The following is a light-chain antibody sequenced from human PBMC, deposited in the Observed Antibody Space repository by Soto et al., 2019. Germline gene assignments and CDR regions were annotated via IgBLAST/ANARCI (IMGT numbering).Light chain of an antibody. CDR3: QSYDSSLSGSV. J-gene: IGLJ3*02. Sequence: QLVLTQPPSVSGAPGQRVTISCTGSSSNIGAIYDVQWYQQLPGAAPKLLIYGNTNRPSGVPDRFSGSKSGTSASLAITGLQAEDEADYYCQSYDSSLSGSVFGGGTKVTVL. CDR2: GNT. V-gene: IGLV1-40*01. CDR1: SSNIGAIYD.